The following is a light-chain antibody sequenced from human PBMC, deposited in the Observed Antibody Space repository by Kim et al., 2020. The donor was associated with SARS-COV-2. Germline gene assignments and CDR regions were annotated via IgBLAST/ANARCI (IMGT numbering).Light chain of an antibody. V-gene: IGLV1-40*01. Sequence: QSVLTQPPSVSWAPGQRVTISCTGSSSNIGAGYVVHWYQQLPGTAPKLLIYGNSKRPSGVPDRFSGSKSGTSASLAITGLQAEDEADYYCQSYDSSLSGVVFGGGTQLTVL. CDR3: QSYDSSLSGVV. CDR2: GNS. CDR1: SSNIGAGYV. J-gene: IGLJ2*01.